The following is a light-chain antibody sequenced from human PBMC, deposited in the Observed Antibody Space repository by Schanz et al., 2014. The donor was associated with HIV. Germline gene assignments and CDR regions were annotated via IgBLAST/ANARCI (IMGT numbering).Light chain of an antibody. CDR3: AAWDDSLNGWV. CDR1: SSDVGADNS. V-gene: IGLV2-14*03. CDR2: DVT. J-gene: IGLJ3*02. Sequence: QSALTQPASVSGSPGQSITISCTGTSSDVGADNSVSWYQQHPGRAPRLLVYDVTYRPSGVSNRFSGSKSGNTASLTISGLQPEDEADYYCAAWDDSLNGWVFGGGTKLTVL.